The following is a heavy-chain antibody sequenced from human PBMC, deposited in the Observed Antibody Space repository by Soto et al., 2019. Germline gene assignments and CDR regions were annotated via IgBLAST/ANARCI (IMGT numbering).Heavy chain of an antibody. CDR1: GGSFSGYY. CDR3: ARVARIDSYGMDV. CDR2: INHSGST. D-gene: IGHD3-16*02. J-gene: IGHJ6*02. Sequence: PSLTCAVYGGSFSGYYWSWIRQPPGKGLEWIGEINHSGSTNYNPSLKSRVTISVDTSKNQFSLKLSSVTAADTAVYYGARVARIDSYGMDVWGQGTTVTVSS. V-gene: IGHV4-34*01.